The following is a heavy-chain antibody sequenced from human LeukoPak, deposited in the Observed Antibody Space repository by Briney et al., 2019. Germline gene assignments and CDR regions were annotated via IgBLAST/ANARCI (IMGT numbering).Heavy chain of an antibody. CDR2: VSRFGGTT. Sequence: GGSLRLSCAASGFTFDSYAMSWVRQAPGKGLEWVSAVSRFGGTTYYADSAKGRFTISRDNSNNTVYLQMNSLRVGDTALYYCVKHVGSRWSNDRFDPWGQGTLVTVS. J-gene: IGHJ5*02. CDR3: VKHVGSRWSNDRFDP. V-gene: IGHV3-23*01. D-gene: IGHD6-13*01. CDR1: GFTFDSYA.